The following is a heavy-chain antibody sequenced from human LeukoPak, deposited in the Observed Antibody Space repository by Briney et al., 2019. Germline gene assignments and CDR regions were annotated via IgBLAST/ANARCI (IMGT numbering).Heavy chain of an antibody. J-gene: IGHJ4*02. D-gene: IGHD3-10*01. Sequence: PSETLSLTCTVSGGSISLYYWSWIRQPPGKGLEWIGYLYDTRSPNYNPSLERRVTISVDMSRNQFSLNLTSVTAADTAVYYCARGRGSLTYWGQGTLATVSS. CDR3: ARGRGSLTY. V-gene: IGHV4-59*01. CDR1: GGSISLYY. CDR2: LYDTRSP.